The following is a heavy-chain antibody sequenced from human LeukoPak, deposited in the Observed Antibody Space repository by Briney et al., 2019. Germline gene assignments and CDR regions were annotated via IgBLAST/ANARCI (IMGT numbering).Heavy chain of an antibody. J-gene: IGHJ4*02. V-gene: IGHV3-23*01. D-gene: IGHD5-12*01. Sequence: GGSLRLSCGASGFSFSNYAMSWVRQAPGKGLEWVSGINDSGSTRFYVDSVKGRFTSSRDNPKNTLYLQMNGLRVEDTAVYYCAKDMQTWPRFPDYWGQGTLVTVSS. CDR2: INDSGSTR. CDR1: GFSFSNYA. CDR3: AKDMQTWPRFPDY.